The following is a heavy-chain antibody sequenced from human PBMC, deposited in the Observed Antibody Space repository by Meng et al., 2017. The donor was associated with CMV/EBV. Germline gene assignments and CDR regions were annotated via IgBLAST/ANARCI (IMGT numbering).Heavy chain of an antibody. CDR2: ISSSSSYI. Sequence: GESLKISCAASGFTFSSYSMNWVRQAPGKGLERVSSISSSSSYIYYADSVKGRFTISRDNAKNSLYLQMNSLRAEDTAVYYCARDLGYCSGGSCYSYYFDYWGQGTLVTVSS. CDR1: GFTFSSYS. J-gene: IGHJ4*02. CDR3: ARDLGYCSGGSCYSYYFDY. V-gene: IGHV3-21*01. D-gene: IGHD2-15*01.